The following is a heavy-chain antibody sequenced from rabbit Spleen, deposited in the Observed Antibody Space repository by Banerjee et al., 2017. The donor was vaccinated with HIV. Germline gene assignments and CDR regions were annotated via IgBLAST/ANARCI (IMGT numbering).Heavy chain of an antibody. J-gene: IGHJ4*01. Sequence: QEQLEESGGGLVKPEGSLTLTCKASGFSFSDRDVMCWVRQAPGKGLEWIGCINAVTGKAVYATWAKGRFTFSKTSSTTVTLQMTSLTAADTATYFCARGVSAGYDDYGYVPYYFYLWGQGTLVTVS. V-gene: IGHV1S45*01. CDR2: INAVTGKA. CDR1: GFSFSDRDV. D-gene: IGHD6-1*01. CDR3: ARGVSAGYDDYGYVPYYFYL.